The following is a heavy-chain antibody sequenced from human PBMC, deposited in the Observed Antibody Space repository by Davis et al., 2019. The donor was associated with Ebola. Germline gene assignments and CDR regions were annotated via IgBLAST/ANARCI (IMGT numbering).Heavy chain of an antibody. J-gene: IGHJ6*02. CDR1: GFTFSSYS. Sequence: GESLKISYAVSGFTFSSYSMNWVRQAPGKGLEWVSYIRTSGSTKYYVDSVKGRFSISRDDAKNSLYLQMNSLRAEDTAVYYCATRQTPVIRLYGMDVWGQGTTVVVSS. CDR3: ATRQTPVIRLYGMDV. CDR2: IRTSGSTK. V-gene: IGHV3-48*01. D-gene: IGHD2-2*02.